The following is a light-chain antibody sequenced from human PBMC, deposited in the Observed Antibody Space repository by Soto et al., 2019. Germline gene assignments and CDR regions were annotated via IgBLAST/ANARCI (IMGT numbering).Light chain of an antibody. J-gene: IGKJ1*01. V-gene: IGKV3-20*01. CDR1: QSVSSTY. CDR2: GAS. CDR3: QHVVNSLTWT. Sequence: EIVLTQSPGTLSLSPGERATLSCRASQSVSSTYLIWYQQKPGQAPRLLIYGASSRATGVPDRFSGGGSVTDFTLTISRLEPEECAVYYCQHVVNSLTWTCGQGTKVEIK.